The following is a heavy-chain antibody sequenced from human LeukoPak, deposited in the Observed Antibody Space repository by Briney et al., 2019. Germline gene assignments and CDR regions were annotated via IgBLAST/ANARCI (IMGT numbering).Heavy chain of an antibody. CDR1: SGSISSNY. V-gene: IGHV4-4*07. Sequence: SETLSLTCSVSSGSISSNYWNWIRQPAGRGLEWIGRIYNSGSTNYNPSLKSRVTMSLDTSRNQFSLKLSSVTAADTAVYYCAKEGNTGYYYFDSWGRGTPVTVSS. J-gene: IGHJ4*02. D-gene: IGHD3-9*01. CDR3: AKEGNTGYYYFDS. CDR2: IYNSGST.